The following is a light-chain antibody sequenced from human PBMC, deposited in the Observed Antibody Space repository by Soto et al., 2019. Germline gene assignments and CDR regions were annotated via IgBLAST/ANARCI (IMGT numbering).Light chain of an antibody. V-gene: IGLV2-14*01. CDR1: SSDVGAFNY. J-gene: IGLJ1*01. CDR3: SSYTAAATYV. CDR2: EVT. Sequence: QSASVSGSPGQTITISCTGTSSDVGAFNYVSWYQQYPGKAPNLLIYEVTNRPSGGSDRFSGSKSGSTASLTISGLQTDDEADYYCSSYTAAATYVFGSGTKVTVL.